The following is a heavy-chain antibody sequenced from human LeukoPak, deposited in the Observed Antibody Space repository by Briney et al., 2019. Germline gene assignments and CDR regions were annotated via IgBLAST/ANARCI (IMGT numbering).Heavy chain of an antibody. CDR1: GYTFTSYD. Sequence: GASVKVSCKASGYTFTSYDINWVRQATGQGLEWMGWMNPNSGNTGYAQKFQGRVTMTRNTSISTAYMELSSLRSEDTAVYYCARGGRVVPAAIRYYYYMDVWGKGTTVTVSS. V-gene: IGHV1-8*01. J-gene: IGHJ6*03. CDR2: MNPNSGNT. D-gene: IGHD2-2*02. CDR3: ARGGRVVPAAIRYYYYMDV.